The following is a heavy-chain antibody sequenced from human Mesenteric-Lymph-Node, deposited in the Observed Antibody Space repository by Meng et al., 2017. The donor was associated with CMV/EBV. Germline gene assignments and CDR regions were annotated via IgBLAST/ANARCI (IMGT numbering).Heavy chain of an antibody. J-gene: IGHJ4*02. V-gene: IGHV1-69*06. Sequence: TVSSYAISWVRQAPGQGLEWMGGIIPIFGTANYAQKFQGRVTITADKSTSTAYMELSSLRSEDTAVYYCARAEYTSITMVRGVMDYWGQGTLVTVSS. CDR2: IIPIFGTA. CDR1: TVSSYA. CDR3: ARAEYTSITMVRGVMDY. D-gene: IGHD3-10*01.